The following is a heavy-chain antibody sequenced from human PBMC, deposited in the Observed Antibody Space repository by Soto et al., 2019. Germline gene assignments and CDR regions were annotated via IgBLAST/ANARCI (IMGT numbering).Heavy chain of an antibody. V-gene: IGHV1-3*01. Sequence: ASVKVSCKASGYTFTSYAMHWVRQAPGQRLEWMGWINAGIGDTEYSQKFQGRVTITRDTSTSTAYMELRSPQLPDSYFYGMDVWGQGTTVTVSS. CDR3: DV. J-gene: IGHJ6*02. D-gene: IGHD2-2*01. CDR2: INAGIGDT. CDR1: GYTFTSYA.